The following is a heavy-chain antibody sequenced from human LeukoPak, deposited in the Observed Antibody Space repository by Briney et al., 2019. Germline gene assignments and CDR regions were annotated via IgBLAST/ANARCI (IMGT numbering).Heavy chain of an antibody. V-gene: IGHV3-66*01. Sequence: GGSLRLSCAASGFTVSSNYMSWVRQAPGKGLEWVSVIYSGGSIYYADSVKGRFTISRDNSKNTLYLQMNSLRAEDTAVYYCARSYGDYDGDAFDIWGQGTMVTVSS. CDR2: IYSGGSI. J-gene: IGHJ3*02. D-gene: IGHD4-17*01. CDR1: GFTVSSNY. CDR3: ARSYGDYDGDAFDI.